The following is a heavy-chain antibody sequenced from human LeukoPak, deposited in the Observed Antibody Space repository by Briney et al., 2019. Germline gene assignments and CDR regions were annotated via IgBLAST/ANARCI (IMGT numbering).Heavy chain of an antibody. V-gene: IGHV3-23*01. CDR1: GFTFSTYA. D-gene: IGHD3-10*01. CDR2: ISGGLTST. J-gene: IGHJ3*02. CDR3: AEDFSMIRGLYDGFDI. Sequence: GGSLRLSCSASGFTFSTYAMSWVRQAPGKGPEWVSAISGGLTSTHYADSVKGRFTISRDNSKNTLYLQMNSLRAEDTAIYYRAEDFSMIRGLYDGFDIWGQGTMVTVSS.